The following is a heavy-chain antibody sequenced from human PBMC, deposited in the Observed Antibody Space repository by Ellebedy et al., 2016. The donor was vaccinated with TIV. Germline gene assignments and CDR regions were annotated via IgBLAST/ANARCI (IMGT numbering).Heavy chain of an antibody. J-gene: IGHJ6*02. CDR1: GFTFSSYA. CDR2: ISGSGGST. V-gene: IGHV3-23*01. D-gene: IGHD3-10*01. CDR3: AREDYGSGYGMDV. Sequence: GESLKISCAASGFTFSSYAMSWVRQAPGKGLEWVSAISGSGGSTYYADSVKGRFTISRDNSKNTLYLQMNSLRAEDTAVYYCAREDYGSGYGMDVWGQGTTVTVSS.